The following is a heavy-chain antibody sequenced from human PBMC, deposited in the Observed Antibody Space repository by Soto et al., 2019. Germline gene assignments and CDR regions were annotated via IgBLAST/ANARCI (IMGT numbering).Heavy chain of an antibody. J-gene: IGHJ6*02. Sequence: QVQLVQSGAEVKKPGSSVKVSCKASGGTFSSYAISWVRQAPGQGLEWMGGIIPIFGTANYAQKFQGRVTITADESTSTAYMELSSLGSEDTAVYYCASCPIVVVPAAILQHYYYGMDVWGQGTTVTVSS. CDR1: GGTFSSYA. CDR3: ASCPIVVVPAAILQHYYYGMDV. D-gene: IGHD2-2*01. V-gene: IGHV1-69*01. CDR2: IIPIFGTA.